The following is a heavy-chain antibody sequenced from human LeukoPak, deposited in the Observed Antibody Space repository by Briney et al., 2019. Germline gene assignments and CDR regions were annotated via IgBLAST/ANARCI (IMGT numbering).Heavy chain of an antibody. CDR2: ISGSGGST. V-gene: IGHV3-23*01. D-gene: IGHD6-6*01. CDR3: AKVQGVAARRSPFDY. CDR1: GLTFSSYG. J-gene: IGHJ4*02. Sequence: GGSLRLSCGAPGLTFSSYGMSWVRQAPGKGLEWVSVISGSGGSTYYSDSVKGRFTISRDNSKNTLYLQMNSLRAEDTAVYYCAKVQGVAARRSPFDYWGQGTLVTVSS.